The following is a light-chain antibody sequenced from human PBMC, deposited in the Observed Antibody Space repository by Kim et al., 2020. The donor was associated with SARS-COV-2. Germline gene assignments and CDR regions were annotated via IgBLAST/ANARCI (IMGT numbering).Light chain of an antibody. Sequence: RQTATLSCTGNRNNVGNQGAAWLQQHQGHPPKLLSCRNNNRPSGISERLSASRSGNTASLTITGLQPEDEADYYCSAWDSSLSAWVFGGGTQLTVL. J-gene: IGLJ3*02. CDR1: RNNVGNQG. CDR3: SAWDSSLSAWV. V-gene: IGLV10-54*01. CDR2: RNN.